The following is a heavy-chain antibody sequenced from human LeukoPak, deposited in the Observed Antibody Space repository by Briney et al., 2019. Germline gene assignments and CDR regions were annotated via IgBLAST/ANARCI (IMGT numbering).Heavy chain of an antibody. J-gene: IGHJ2*01. Sequence: RAGVSLRLSCAASGFTFSSLWMHWVRQAPGKGLVWVSRIKGDGSNTKYAVSVRGSFTISRHKAKNTLDLQMASLRAEDTAVYYCARVDIWALWGRGTMVTVSS. CDR3: ARVDIWAL. V-gene: IGHV3-74*01. D-gene: IGHD2-15*01. CDR1: GFTFSSLW. CDR2: IKGDGSNT.